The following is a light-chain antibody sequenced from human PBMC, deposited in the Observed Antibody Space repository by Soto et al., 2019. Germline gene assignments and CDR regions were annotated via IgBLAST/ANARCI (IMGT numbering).Light chain of an antibody. Sequence: QSVLTQPPSVSEAPRQRVTISCSGSSSNIGNNAVNWYQQLPGKAPKLLIYYDDLLPSGVSDRFSGSKSGTSASLAISGLKSEDEADYYGAAWDDSLNGVVFGGGTKLTVL. CDR1: SSNIGNNA. J-gene: IGLJ2*01. CDR3: AAWDDSLNGVV. CDR2: YDD. V-gene: IGLV1-36*01.